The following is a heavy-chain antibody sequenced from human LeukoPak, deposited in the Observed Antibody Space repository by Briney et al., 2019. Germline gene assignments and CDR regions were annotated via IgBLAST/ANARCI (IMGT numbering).Heavy chain of an antibody. Sequence: GGSLRLSCAGSEFIFSNYWMNWVRQAPGKGLEWVANIKQDASETYYVDSVKGRFTISRDNAKNSLYLQMNSLRADDTAIYFCARGSSNTGFAYWGQGTLVTVSS. CDR3: ARGSSNTGFAY. CDR1: EFIFSNYW. J-gene: IGHJ4*02. V-gene: IGHV3-7*01. D-gene: IGHD1-14*01. CDR2: IKQDASET.